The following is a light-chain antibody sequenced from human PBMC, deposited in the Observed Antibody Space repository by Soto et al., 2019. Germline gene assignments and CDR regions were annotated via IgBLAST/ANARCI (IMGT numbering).Light chain of an antibody. CDR1: QSVRSY. CDR2: AAS. Sequence: EIVLTQSPGTLSLSPGEGATLSCRASQSVRSYLAWYQQRPVQAPRLVIFAASSRATGIPDRFSGSGSGTDFTLTITRLDPEDSAVYYWQQYDSSPISFGQGTRLEIK. V-gene: IGKV3-20*01. J-gene: IGKJ5*01. CDR3: QQYDSSPIS.